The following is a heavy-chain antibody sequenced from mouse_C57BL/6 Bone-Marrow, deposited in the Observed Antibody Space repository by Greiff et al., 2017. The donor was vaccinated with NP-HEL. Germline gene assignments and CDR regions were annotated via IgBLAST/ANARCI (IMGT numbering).Heavy chain of an antibody. J-gene: IGHJ3*01. CDR1: GFTFSDYY. Sequence: EVKLMESEGGLVQPGSSMKLSCTASGFTFSDYYMAWVRQVPEKGLEWVANINYDGSSTYYLDSLKSRFIISRDNAKNILYLQMSSLKSEDTATYYCASSYDGYFAWFAYWGQGTLVTVSA. CDR2: INYDGSST. CDR3: ASSYDGYFAWFAY. V-gene: IGHV5-16*01. D-gene: IGHD2-3*01.